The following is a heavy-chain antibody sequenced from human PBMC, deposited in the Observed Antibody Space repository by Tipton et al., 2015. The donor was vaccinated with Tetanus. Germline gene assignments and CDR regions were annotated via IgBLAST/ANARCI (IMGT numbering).Heavy chain of an antibody. CDR2: IKQDGSEK. D-gene: IGHD4-11*01. CDR1: GGSISSYY. CDR3: ARVLYDYSNYNQNWYFDL. V-gene: IGHV3-7*01. Sequence: GLVKPSETLSLTCTVSGGSISSYYWSWVRQAPGKGLEWVANIKQDGSEKYYVDSVKGRFTISRDNAKNSLYLQMNSLRAEDTAVYYCARVLYDYSNYNQNWYFDLWGRGTLVTVSS. J-gene: IGHJ2*01.